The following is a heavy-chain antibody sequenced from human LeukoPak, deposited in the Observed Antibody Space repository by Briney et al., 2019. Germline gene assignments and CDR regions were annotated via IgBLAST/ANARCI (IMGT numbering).Heavy chain of an antibody. CDR1: GFSFSDSV. J-gene: IGHJ4*02. V-gene: IGHV3-33*08. Sequence: GGSLRLSCVASGFSFSDSVIHWVRQAPGKGLEWVAIIWYDGSNTYYADFVKGRFTVSRDNSKNTLFLQMNSLRAEDTAVYYCARDRGGGISVAGYFDYWGQGALVTVSS. CDR3: ARDRGGGISVAGYFDY. CDR2: IWYDGSNT. D-gene: IGHD6-19*01.